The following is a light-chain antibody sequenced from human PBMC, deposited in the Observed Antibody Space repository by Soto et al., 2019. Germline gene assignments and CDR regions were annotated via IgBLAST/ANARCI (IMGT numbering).Light chain of an antibody. J-gene: IGKJ4*02. CDR2: GTS. CDR1: QRVSSY. CDR3: PHSGGLPHP. V-gene: IGKV3-11*01. Sequence: LTLSLAAVSLYKKERATLSCRASQRVSSYVAWHQQKPGQAPRLLIYGTSNRATGIPDRFSGSGSGTDFTLSIFRLEAEDVIRDCSPHSGGLPHPFSEGTK.